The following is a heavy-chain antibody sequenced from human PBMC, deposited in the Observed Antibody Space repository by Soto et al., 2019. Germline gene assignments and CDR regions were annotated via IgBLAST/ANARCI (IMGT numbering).Heavy chain of an antibody. CDR2: IYYSGST. CDR3: ARSIAAREFDY. D-gene: IGHD6-6*01. CDR1: GGSISSYY. V-gene: IGHV4-59*08. Sequence: QVQLQESGPGLVKPSETLSLTCTVSGGSISSYYWSWIRQPPGKGLEWIGYIYYSGSTNYNPSLKSLVTISIDTSKNPFSLKLSSVTAADTAVYYCARSIAAREFDYWGQGTLVTVSS. J-gene: IGHJ4*02.